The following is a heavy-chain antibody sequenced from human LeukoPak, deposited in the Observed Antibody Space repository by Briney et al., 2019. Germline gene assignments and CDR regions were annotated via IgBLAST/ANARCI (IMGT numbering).Heavy chain of an antibody. J-gene: IGHJ4*02. CDR3: ARGSVQLCPRY. V-gene: IGHV1-46*01. D-gene: IGHD5-18*01. CDR2: INPSGGST. CDR1: GYTFTSYY. Sequence: ASVKVSCKASGYTFTSYYMHWVRQAPGRGLEWMGIINPSGGSTSYAQKFQGRVTMTRDASTSTVYMELSSLRSEDTAVYYCARGSVQLCPRYWGQGTLVTVSS.